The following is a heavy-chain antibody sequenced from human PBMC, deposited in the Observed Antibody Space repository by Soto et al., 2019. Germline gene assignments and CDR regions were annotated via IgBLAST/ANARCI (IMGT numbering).Heavy chain of an antibody. Sequence: ASVKVSCKASGYPFTGPYIYWVRQAPGQGLEWMGWINPSSGGTEFAEKFQGRVTVTRDTSIRTVFLELNSLTSDDTGVYLCARDFRTYSHGVDVWGRGTAVTVYS. CDR2: INPSSGGT. J-gene: IGHJ6*02. V-gene: IGHV1-2*02. CDR1: GYPFTGPY. CDR3: ARDFRTYSHGVDV. D-gene: IGHD4-4*01.